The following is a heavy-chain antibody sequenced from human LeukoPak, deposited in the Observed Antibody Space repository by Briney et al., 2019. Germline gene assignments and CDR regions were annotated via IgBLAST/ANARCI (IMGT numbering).Heavy chain of an antibody. CDR2: IIPIFGTA. D-gene: IGHD6-19*01. J-gene: IGHJ5*02. V-gene: IGHV1-69*13. Sequence: ASVKVSCKASGGTFSSYAISWVRQAPGQGLEWMGGIIPIFGTANYAQKFQGRVTITADESTSTAYMELSSLRSEDTAVYYCARGTVAGKENWFDPWGQGTLVTVSS. CDR3: ARGTVAGKENWFDP. CDR1: GGTFSSYA.